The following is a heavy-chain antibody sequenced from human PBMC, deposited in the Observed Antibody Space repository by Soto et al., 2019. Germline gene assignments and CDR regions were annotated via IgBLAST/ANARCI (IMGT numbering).Heavy chain of an antibody. CDR1: GYTFTSYY. Sequence: QVQLVQSGAEVKKPGASVTVSCKASGYTFTSYYMHWVRQAPGQGLEWMGIINPSGGSTNSAQKFQGRVTMAMDPATSAVYMELSSLRSEDTAVYYCARSHLALLSGPYKDNAFDIWGQGTMVTVSS. D-gene: IGHD1-1*01. V-gene: IGHV1-46*01. CDR3: ARSHLALLSGPYKDNAFDI. J-gene: IGHJ3*02. CDR2: INPSGGST.